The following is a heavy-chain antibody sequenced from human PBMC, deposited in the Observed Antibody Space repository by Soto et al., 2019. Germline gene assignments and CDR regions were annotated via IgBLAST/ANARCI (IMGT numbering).Heavy chain of an antibody. V-gene: IGHV3-30*18. Sequence: GGSLILSCAASGFTFSSYGMHWVRKAPGKGLEWVAVISYDGSNKYYADSVKGRFTISRDNSKNTLYLQMNSLRAEDTAVCYCAKDYSSSWYGRVDYWGQGTLVTVSS. CDR1: GFTFSSYG. J-gene: IGHJ4*02. CDR2: ISYDGSNK. D-gene: IGHD6-13*01. CDR3: AKDYSSSWYGRVDY.